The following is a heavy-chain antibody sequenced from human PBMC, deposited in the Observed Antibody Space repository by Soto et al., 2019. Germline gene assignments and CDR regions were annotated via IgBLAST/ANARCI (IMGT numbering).Heavy chain of an antibody. CDR2: MNPTSGNT. CDR3: ARGRNEYSYSSDWFDP. Sequence: GASVKVSCKASGYTYTTYNITWVRQATGQGLEWMGWMNPTSGNTGYAQKFQGRVTLTRSTSISTAYMELSSLRSEDTAVYYCARGRNEYSYSSDWFDPWGQGTLVTVSS. D-gene: IGHD1-26*01. J-gene: IGHJ5*02. CDR1: GYTYTTYN. V-gene: IGHV1-8*01.